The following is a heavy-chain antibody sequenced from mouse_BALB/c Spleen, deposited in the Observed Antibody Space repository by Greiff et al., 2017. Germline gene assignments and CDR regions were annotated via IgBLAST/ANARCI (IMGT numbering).Heavy chain of an antibody. V-gene: IGHV5-4*02. D-gene: IGHD1-1*01. CDR2: ISDGGSYT. CDR1: GFTFSDYY. CDR3: ARDRDYYGSRSAMDY. Sequence: EVQLVESGGGLVKPGGSLKLSCAASGFTFSDYYMYWVRQTPEKRLEWVATISDGGSYTYYPDSVKGRFTISRDNAKNNLYLQMSSLKSEDTAMYYCARDRDYYGSRSAMDYWGQGTSVTVSS. J-gene: IGHJ4*01.